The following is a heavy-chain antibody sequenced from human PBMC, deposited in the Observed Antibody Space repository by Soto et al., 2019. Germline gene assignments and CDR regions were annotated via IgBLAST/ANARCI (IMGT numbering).Heavy chain of an antibody. D-gene: IGHD2-21*02. CDR3: AVSNCGGDCYSLFWVFDF. V-gene: IGHV1-2*02. Sequence: QAQLVQSGAELKKPGASVKVSCQASGYPFTGHYMHWVRQAPGQGLEWMGWINPNSGDTDYAQKFRDRVTMTRDTSINTGYMELSRLRSDDTAVYYCAVSNCGGDCYSLFWVFDFWGQGTLVTVSS. CDR1: GYPFTGHY. J-gene: IGHJ4*02. CDR2: INPNSGDT.